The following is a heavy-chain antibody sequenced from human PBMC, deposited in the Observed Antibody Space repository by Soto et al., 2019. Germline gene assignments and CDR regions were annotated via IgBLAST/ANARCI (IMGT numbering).Heavy chain of an antibody. CDR1: GCTFSSYA. CDR2: IIPILGIA. CDR3: ARDARSSSSTGVNWFDP. V-gene: IGHV1-69*04. J-gene: IGHJ5*02. Sequence: SVKVSCKASGCTFSSYAISWVRQAPGQGLEWMGRIIPILGIANYAQKFQGRVTITADKSTSTAYMELSSLRSEDTAVYYCARDARSSSSTGVNWFDPWGQGTLVTVSS. D-gene: IGHD6-6*01.